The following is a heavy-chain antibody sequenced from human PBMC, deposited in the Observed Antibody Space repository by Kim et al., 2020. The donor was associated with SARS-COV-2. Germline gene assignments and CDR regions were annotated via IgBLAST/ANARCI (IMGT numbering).Heavy chain of an antibody. CDR1: GYTFDTYA. CDR2: INGGNRNT. V-gene: IGHV1-3*01. CDR3: AREGSGGYNWLDP. Sequence: ASVKVSCKASGYTFDTYALYWVRQAPGQRFEWMGWINGGNRNTRYSQNFQGRVTITSDTSATTAYMELSSLTSKDTAVYYCAREGSGGYNWLDPWGQGTLVTVSS. D-gene: IGHD3-10*01. J-gene: IGHJ5*02.